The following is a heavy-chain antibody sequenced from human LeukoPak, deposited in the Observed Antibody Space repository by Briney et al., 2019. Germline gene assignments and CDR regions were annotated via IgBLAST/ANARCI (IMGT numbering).Heavy chain of an antibody. Sequence: SETLSLTCTVSGGSISSYYWSWIRQPPGKGLEWIGYIYYSGSTSYNPSLKSRVTISVDTSKNQFSLKLNSVTAADTAVYYCAGGDDYVWGSYRPLWDYWGQGTLVTVPS. J-gene: IGHJ4*02. CDR3: AGGDDYVWGSYRPLWDY. CDR2: IYYSGST. D-gene: IGHD3-16*02. V-gene: IGHV4-59*08. CDR1: GGSISSYY.